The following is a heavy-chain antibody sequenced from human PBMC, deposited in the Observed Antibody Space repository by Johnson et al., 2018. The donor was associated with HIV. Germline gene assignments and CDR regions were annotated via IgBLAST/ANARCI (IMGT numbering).Heavy chain of an antibody. CDR1: GFTVSSNY. Sequence: VQVVESGGGLVQPGVSLRLSCAASGFTVSSNYMSWVRQAPGKGLEWVSVIYSGGSTNYADSVKGRNTISRDNAKNSLYLQMNSLTAEDTAIYYCARVDGSGSLGAFDIWGQGTMVTVSS. CDR2: IYSGGST. V-gene: IGHV3-66*01. D-gene: IGHD3-10*01. CDR3: ARVDGSGSLGAFDI. J-gene: IGHJ3*02.